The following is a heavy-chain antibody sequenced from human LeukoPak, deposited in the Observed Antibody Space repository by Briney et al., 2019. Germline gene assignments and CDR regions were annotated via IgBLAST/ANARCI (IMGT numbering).Heavy chain of an antibody. CDR2: ISGSGGNT. Sequence: GGSLRLSCAASGFTFNSYAISWVRQAPGKGLEWVSAISGSGGNTYYADSVKGRFTISRDNSKNTLYLQMNGLRAEDTAVYYCAKDRRIAPNYFDYWGQGTLVTVSS. CDR3: AKDRRIAPNYFDY. CDR1: GFTFNSYA. D-gene: IGHD6-6*01. V-gene: IGHV3-23*01. J-gene: IGHJ4*02.